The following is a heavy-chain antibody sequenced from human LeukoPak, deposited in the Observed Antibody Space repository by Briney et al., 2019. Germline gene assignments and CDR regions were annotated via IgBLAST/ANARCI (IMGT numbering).Heavy chain of an antibody. Sequence: TSETLSLTCTVSGVSMIDYYWSWIRQPAGKGLEWIGRIYTTGGTNYNPSLKSRVIMSIDTSKNQFSLKLTSVTAADTAVYYCARVQEVVQDYSYYYMDVCGKGTTVTVS. V-gene: IGHV4-4*07. CDR1: GVSMIDYY. D-gene: IGHD2-2*01. CDR3: ARVQEVVQDYSYYYMDV. J-gene: IGHJ6*03. CDR2: IYTTGGT.